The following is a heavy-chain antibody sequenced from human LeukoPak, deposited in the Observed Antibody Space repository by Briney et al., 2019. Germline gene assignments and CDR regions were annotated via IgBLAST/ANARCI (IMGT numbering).Heavy chain of an antibody. CDR2: IWSDGSNE. CDR1: GFTFRSYG. D-gene: IGHD4/OR15-4a*01. V-gene: IGHV3-33*06. Sequence: GRSLRLSCAASGFTFRSYGMHWVRQAPGKGLEWVAVIWSDGSNEYYVDSVKGRFTISRDNSKNTVDLQMNSLSAEDTAVYYCAKDRGGAAPDMVLRTWGQGTLVIVSS. J-gene: IGHJ4*02. CDR3: AKDRGGAAPDMVLRT.